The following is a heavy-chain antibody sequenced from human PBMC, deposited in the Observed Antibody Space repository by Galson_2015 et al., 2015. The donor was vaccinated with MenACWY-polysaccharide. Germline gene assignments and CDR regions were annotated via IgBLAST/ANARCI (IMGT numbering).Heavy chain of an antibody. CDR1: GFTFSNYA. Sequence: SLRLSCAASGFTFSNYAMTWVRQAPGKGLDWISGISGSGGNTYYADSVKGRFTISRDKSKNTLYLQMNSLRAEDTAVYYCAKGYGGSSKQCNYYYYGMDVWGQGTTVTVSS. CDR3: AKGYGGSSKQCNYYYYGMDV. J-gene: IGHJ6*02. D-gene: IGHD1-26*01. CDR2: ISGSGGNT. V-gene: IGHV3-23*01.